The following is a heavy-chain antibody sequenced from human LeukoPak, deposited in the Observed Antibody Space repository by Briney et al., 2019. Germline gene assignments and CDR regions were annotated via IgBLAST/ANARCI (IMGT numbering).Heavy chain of an antibody. V-gene: IGHV3-74*01. J-gene: IGHJ4*02. Sequence: GGSLRLSCAASGFTFSTYWMHWVRQAPGKGLVWVSRISSDGSTTTYADSVKGRFTISRDNAKNTLYLQMNSLRAEDTAVYYCAKISGVCSGGSCYSPYFDYWGQGTLVTVSS. CDR2: ISSDGSTT. D-gene: IGHD2-15*01. CDR3: AKISGVCSGGSCYSPYFDY. CDR1: GFTFSTYW.